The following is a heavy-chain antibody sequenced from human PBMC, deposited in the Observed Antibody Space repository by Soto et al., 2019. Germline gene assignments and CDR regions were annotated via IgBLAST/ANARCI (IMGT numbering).Heavy chain of an antibody. Sequence: LRLSCAASGFIFENFGMSWVRQAPGKGLEWISSISGSGFKKYYADSVKGRFTIPRDNSKSTVYLELNNLSAEDTAVYHCAKNQGVELVPLATVDWFDPWGQGSVVTVSS. CDR2: ISGSGFKK. CDR3: AKNQGVELVPLATVDWFDP. CDR1: GFIFENFG. J-gene: IGHJ5*02. D-gene: IGHD1-26*01. V-gene: IGHV3-23*01.